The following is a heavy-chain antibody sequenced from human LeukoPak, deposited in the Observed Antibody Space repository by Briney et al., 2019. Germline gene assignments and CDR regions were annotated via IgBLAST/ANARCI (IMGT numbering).Heavy chain of an antibody. J-gene: IGHJ4*02. V-gene: IGHV3-23*01. CDR1: GFTFSNYA. CDR2: ISGTGGST. CDR3: AKRELEYFDY. Sequence: GGSLRLSRAASGFTFSNYAMSWVRQAPGKGLEWVSVISGTGGSTYYADSVKGRFTLSRDNSKNTLFLQMNSLRAEDTAVYYCAKRELEYFDYWGQGTLVTVSS. D-gene: IGHD6-13*01.